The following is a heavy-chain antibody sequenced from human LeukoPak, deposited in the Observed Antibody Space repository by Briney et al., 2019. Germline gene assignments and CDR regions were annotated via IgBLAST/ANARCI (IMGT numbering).Heavy chain of an antibody. V-gene: IGHV4-39*07. D-gene: IGHD6-13*01. CDR1: GGSISSSSYY. J-gene: IGHJ6*03. CDR2: IYYSGST. Sequence: SETLSLTCTVSGGSISSSSYYWGWIRQPPGKGLEWVGNIYYSGSTYYNPSLKSRVTISVDTYKNQFSLKLSSVTAADTAVYYCARALLVAAGTLYYYYMDVWGKGTTVTVSS. CDR3: ARALLVAAGTLYYYYMDV.